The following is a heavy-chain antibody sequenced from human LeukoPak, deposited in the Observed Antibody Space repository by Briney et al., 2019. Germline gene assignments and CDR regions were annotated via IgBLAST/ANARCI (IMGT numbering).Heavy chain of an antibody. V-gene: IGHV3-21*01. J-gene: IGHJ3*02. CDR2: ISSSSYI. CDR3: ARDRYYYDSSGYYGRDAFDI. Sequence: GGSLRLSCAASGFTFSSYSMNWVRQAPGKGLEWVSSISSSSYIYYADSVKGRFTISRDNAKNSLYLQMNSLRAEDTAVYYCARDRYYYDSSGYYGRDAFDIWGQGTMVTVSS. CDR1: GFTFSSYS. D-gene: IGHD3-22*01.